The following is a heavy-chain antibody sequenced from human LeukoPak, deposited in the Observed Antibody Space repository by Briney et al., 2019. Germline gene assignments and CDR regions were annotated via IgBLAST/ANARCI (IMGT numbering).Heavy chain of an antibody. Sequence: PSETLSLTCTVSGGSISSYYWSWIRQPAGKGLEWIGRIYTSGSTSYNPSLKSRVTMSVDTSKNQFSLKLSSVTAADTAVYYCARVKHYYDFWSGYDDAFDIWGQGTMVTVSS. CDR2: IYTSGST. D-gene: IGHD3-3*01. CDR3: ARVKHYYDFWSGYDDAFDI. J-gene: IGHJ3*02. V-gene: IGHV4-4*07. CDR1: GGSISSYY.